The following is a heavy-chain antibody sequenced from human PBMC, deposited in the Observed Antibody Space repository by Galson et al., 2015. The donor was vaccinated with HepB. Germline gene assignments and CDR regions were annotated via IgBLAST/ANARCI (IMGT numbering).Heavy chain of an antibody. CDR1: GYTFTSYY. V-gene: IGHV1-46*01. CDR2: INPSGGST. CDR3: ARDRLGNYGDSYYFDY. J-gene: IGHJ4*02. Sequence: SVKVSCKASGYTFTSYYMHWVRQAPGQGLEWMGIINPSGGSTSYAQKFQGRVTMTRDTSTSTVYMELSSLRSEETAVYYCARDRLGNYGDSYYFDYWGQGTLVTVSS. D-gene: IGHD4-17*01.